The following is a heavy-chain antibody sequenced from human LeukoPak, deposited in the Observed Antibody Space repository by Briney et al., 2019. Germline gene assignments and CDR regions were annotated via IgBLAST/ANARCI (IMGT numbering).Heavy chain of an antibody. CDR1: GLTSSDYS. D-gene: IGHD6-13*01. V-gene: IGHV3-53*01. CDR2: IYSGGTT. J-gene: IGHJ4*02. CDR3: ARDPPGIAASGTGG. Sequence: GGSLRLSCAASGLTSSDYSMAWVRQAPGKGLEWVSLIYSGGTTKYADSVKGRFTISRDNSKNTLYLQMNSLRVEDTAMYYCARDPPGIAASGTGGWGQGTLVTVSS.